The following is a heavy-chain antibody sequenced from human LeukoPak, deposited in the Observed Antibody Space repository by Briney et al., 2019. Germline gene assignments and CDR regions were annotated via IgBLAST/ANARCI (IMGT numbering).Heavy chain of an antibody. Sequence: SSETLSLTCTVSGGSISSYYWSWILQPPGKGLEWIGYIYYSGSTNYNPSLKSRVTISVDTSKNQFSLKLSSVTAADTAVYYCARSFIPYSSSWYGEGFDPWGQGTLVTVSS. CDR3: ARSFIPYSSSWYGEGFDP. CDR1: GGSISSYY. D-gene: IGHD6-13*01. CDR2: IYYSGST. V-gene: IGHV4-59*08. J-gene: IGHJ5*02.